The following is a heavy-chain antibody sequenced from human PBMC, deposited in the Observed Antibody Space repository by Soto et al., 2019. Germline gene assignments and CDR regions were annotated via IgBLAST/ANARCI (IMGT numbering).Heavy chain of an antibody. CDR1: GGSINSGDYY. V-gene: IGHV4-30-4*01. CDR2: LYYTGST. J-gene: IGHJ4*02. Sequence: SETLSLTCTVSGGSINSGDYYWSWIRQPPGKGLEWIGNLYYTGSTYYNPSLKSRVTISVDTSKKQFSLMVTSVTAADTAVYYCARYRYSDSLKEYYFDYWGQGTLVTVS. D-gene: IGHD3-22*01. CDR3: ARYRYSDSLKEYYFDY.